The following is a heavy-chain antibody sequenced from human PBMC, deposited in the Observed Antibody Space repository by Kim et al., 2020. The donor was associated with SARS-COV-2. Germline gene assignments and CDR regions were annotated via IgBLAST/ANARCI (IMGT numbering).Heavy chain of an antibody. CDR3: ERPGALYDYDPVEAFDL. CDR2: ISYDGSNK. D-gene: IGHD3-22*01. CDR1: GFTFSSDG. V-gene: IGHV3-33*05. J-gene: IGHJ3*01. Sequence: GGSLRLSCAASGFTFSSDGMHWVRQAPGKGLEWVAVISYDGSNKFYADSVKGRVTISSDSSKNTLDLQMNSLSAEDTDVSYCERPGALYDYDPVEAFDLWRQRTMVTVP.